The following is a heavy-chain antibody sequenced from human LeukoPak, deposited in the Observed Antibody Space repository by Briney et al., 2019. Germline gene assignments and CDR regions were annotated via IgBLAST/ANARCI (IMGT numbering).Heavy chain of an antibody. D-gene: IGHD3-22*01. Sequence: KSSETLSLTCAVYGGSFSGYYWSWIRQPPGKGLEWIGEINHSGSTNYNPSPKSRVTISVDTSKNQFSLKLSSVTAADTAVYYCARGRTYYDSSGYYYAPAPFDYWGQGTLVTVSS. CDR1: GGSFSGYY. CDR2: INHSGST. CDR3: ARGRTYYDSSGYYYAPAPFDY. V-gene: IGHV4-34*01. J-gene: IGHJ4*02.